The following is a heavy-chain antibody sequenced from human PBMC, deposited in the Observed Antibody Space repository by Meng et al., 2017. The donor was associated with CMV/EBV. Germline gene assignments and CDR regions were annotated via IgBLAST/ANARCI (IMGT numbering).Heavy chain of an antibody. CDR3: ARDNRRGGVDY. V-gene: IGHV4-30-4*08. CDR2: IYYSGST. CDR1: GGSISSGDYY. Sequence: QVQLQESVQGLVKPSQTLSLTCTVSGGSISSGDYYWSWIRQPPGKGLEWIGYIYYSGSTYYNPSLKSRVTISVDTSKNQFSLKLSSVTAADTAVYHCARDNRRGGVDYWGQGTLVTVSS. J-gene: IGHJ4*02. D-gene: IGHD3-3*01.